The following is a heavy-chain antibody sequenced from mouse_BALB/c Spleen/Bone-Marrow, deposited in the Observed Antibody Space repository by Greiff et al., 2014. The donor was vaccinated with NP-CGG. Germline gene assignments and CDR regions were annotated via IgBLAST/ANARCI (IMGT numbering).Heavy chain of an antibody. J-gene: IGHJ4*01. Sequence: QVQLQQPGAELVKPGASVKLSCKASGYTFTEYIIHWVKQRSGQGLEWIGWFYPGSGSIKYNEKFRDKATLTADKSSSTVYMELSRLTSEDSAVYFCARHEKANYGNYAMDYWGQGTSVTVSS. D-gene: IGHD1-1*01. CDR2: FYPGSGSI. CDR1: GYTFTEYI. V-gene: IGHV1-62-2*01. CDR3: ARHEKANYGNYAMDY.